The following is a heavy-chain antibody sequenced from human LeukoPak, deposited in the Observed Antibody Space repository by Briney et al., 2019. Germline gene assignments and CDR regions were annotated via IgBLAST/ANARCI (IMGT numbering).Heavy chain of an antibody. CDR1: GYTFPSYL. CDR3: ARGYGYSYNDY. D-gene: IGHD5-18*01. CDR2: ISAYNGNT. J-gene: IGHJ4*02. Sequence: ASVKVSCKAAGYTFPSYLMNWVRPARGQALEWMGWISAYNGNTNYAQKLQGRVTMTTDTSTSTAYMELRSLRSDDTAVYYCARGYGYSYNDYWGQGTLVTVSS. V-gene: IGHV1-18*04.